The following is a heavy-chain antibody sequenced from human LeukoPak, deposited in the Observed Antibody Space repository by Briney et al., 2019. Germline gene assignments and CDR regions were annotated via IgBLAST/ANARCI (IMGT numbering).Heavy chain of an antibody. V-gene: IGHV4-34*01. J-gene: IGHJ6*02. Sequence: SETLSLTCAVYGGSFSGYYWSWIRQPPGKGLEWIGEINHSGSTNYNPSLKSRVTISVDTSKNQFSLKLSSVTAADTAVYYCARGVPPYYYGSGRFKGSYYYGMDVWGQGTTVTVSS. CDR2: INHSGST. D-gene: IGHD3-10*01. CDR1: GGSFSGYY. CDR3: ARGVPPYYYGSGRFKGSYYYGMDV.